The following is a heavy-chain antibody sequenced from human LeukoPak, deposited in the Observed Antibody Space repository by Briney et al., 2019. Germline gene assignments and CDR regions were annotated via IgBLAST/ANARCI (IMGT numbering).Heavy chain of an antibody. J-gene: IGHJ3*02. D-gene: IGHD4-17*01. CDR3: ARRGYGGYADAFDI. V-gene: IGHV4-38-2*02. Sequence: PSETLSLTCTVSGYSISSGYYWGWIRQPPGKGLEWIGSIYHSGSTYYNPSLKSRVTISVDTSKNQFSLKLSSVTAADTAVYYCARRGYGGYADAFDIWGQGTMVTVSS. CDR2: IYHSGST. CDR1: GYSISSGYY.